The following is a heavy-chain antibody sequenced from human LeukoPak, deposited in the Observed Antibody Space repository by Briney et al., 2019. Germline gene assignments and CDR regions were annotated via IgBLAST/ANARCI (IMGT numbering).Heavy chain of an antibody. CDR3: ARGGAAAGIGYYYYGMDV. V-gene: IGHV3-48*03. Sequence: GGSLRLSCAASGFTFSSYEMNWVRQAPGKGLEWVSYISSSGSTIYYADSVKGRFTISRDNAKNSLYLQMNSLRAEDTAVYYCARGGAAAGIGYYYYGMDVWGKGTTVPSPQ. D-gene: IGHD6-13*01. CDR1: GFTFSSYE. CDR2: ISSSGSTI. J-gene: IGHJ6*04.